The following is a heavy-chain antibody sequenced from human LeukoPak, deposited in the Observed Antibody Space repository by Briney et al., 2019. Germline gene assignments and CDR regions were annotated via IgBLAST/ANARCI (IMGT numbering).Heavy chain of an antibody. CDR1: GGTFISYA. D-gene: IGHD3-10*01. CDR2: IIPIFGTA. J-gene: IGHJ6*03. Sequence: SVKVSCKASGGTFISYAISWVRQAPGQGLEWMGGIIPIFGTANYAQKFQGRVTITADKSTSTAYMELSSLRSEDTAVYYCAACSITMVRGVIITDDYYYYMDVWGKGTTVTVSS. CDR3: AACSITMVRGVIITDDYYYYMDV. V-gene: IGHV1-69*06.